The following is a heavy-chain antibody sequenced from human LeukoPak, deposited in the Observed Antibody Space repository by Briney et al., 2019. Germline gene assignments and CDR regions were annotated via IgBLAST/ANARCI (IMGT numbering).Heavy chain of an antibody. J-gene: IGHJ4*02. CDR2: ISDDGSNK. CDR1: GFTFSTFG. D-gene: IGHD6-19*01. CDR3: ARDEDVYSSGWSSGASDY. V-gene: IGHV3-30*03. Sequence: PGGSLRLSCAASGFTFSTFGMHWVRQAPGKGLEWVAVISDDGSNKYYVDSVKGRFTISRDNSKNTLYLQMDSLRAEDTAVYFCARDEDVYSSGWSSGASDYWGQGTLVTVSS.